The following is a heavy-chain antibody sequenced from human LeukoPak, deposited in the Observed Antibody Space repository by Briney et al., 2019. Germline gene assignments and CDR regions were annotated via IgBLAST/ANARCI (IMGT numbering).Heavy chain of an antibody. CDR2: IYYSGST. CDR3: ARLRSYGGNRGIDY. D-gene: IGHD4-23*01. V-gene: IGHV4-59*08. Sequence: SETLSLTCTVSGGSMSSYYWSWIRQPPGKGLEWIGYIYYSGSTKYNPSLKSRVTISVDTSKNQFSLRLSSVTAADTAIYYCARLRSYGGNRGIDYWGQGTLVAVSS. J-gene: IGHJ4*02. CDR1: GGSMSSYY.